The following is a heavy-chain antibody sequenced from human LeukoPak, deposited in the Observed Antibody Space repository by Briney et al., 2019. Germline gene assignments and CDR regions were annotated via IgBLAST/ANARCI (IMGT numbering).Heavy chain of an antibody. CDR1: GFTFSSYS. D-gene: IGHD5-24*01. V-gene: IGHV3-48*01. J-gene: IGHJ4*02. CDR3: ARTPQGLQFPLFGY. Sequence: GGSLRLSCAASGFTFSSYSMNWVRQAPGKGLEWVSYISSSSSTIYYADSVKGRFTISRDNAKNSLYLQMNSLRAEDTAVYYCARTPQGLQFPLFGYWGQGTLVTVSS. CDR2: ISSSSSTI.